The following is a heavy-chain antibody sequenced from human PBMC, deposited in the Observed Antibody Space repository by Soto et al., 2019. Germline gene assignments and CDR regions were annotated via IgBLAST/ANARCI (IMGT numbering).Heavy chain of an antibody. Sequence: EVQLVESGGGLGKPGGSLRLSCEASGFTFRSYSMNWVRQAPGKGLEWVSSISTTSSYIYYGDSVKGRFTISRDNAKNSLFLQMNSLRAEDTATYYCAREGDDYGDYKRAFEIWGQGTTVTVSS. J-gene: IGHJ3*02. V-gene: IGHV3-21*01. CDR2: ISTTSSYI. CDR1: GFTFRSYS. D-gene: IGHD4-17*01. CDR3: AREGDDYGDYKRAFEI.